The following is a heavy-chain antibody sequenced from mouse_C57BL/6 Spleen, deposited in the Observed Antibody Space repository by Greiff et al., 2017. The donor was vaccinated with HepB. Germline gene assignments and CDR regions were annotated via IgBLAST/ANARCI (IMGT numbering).Heavy chain of an antibody. J-gene: IGHJ4*01. CDR2: IDPEDGET. V-gene: IGHV14-2*01. CDR1: GFNIKDYY. CDR3: ARRGYSNYDYYAMDY. D-gene: IGHD2-5*01. Sequence: EVQRVESGAELVKPGASVKLSCTASGFNIKDYYMHWVKQRTEQGLEWIGRIDPEDGETKYAPKFQGKATITADTSSNTAYLQLSSLTSEDTAVYYCARRGYSNYDYYAMDYWGQGTSVTVSS.